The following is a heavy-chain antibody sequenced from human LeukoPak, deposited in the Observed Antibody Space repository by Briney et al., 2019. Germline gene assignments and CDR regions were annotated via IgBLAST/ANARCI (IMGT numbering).Heavy chain of an antibody. CDR1: GGSISSGDYY. CDR2: IYYSGST. V-gene: IGHV4-30-4*08. CDR3: ARAIAVAGTWVDY. Sequence: SETLSLTCTVSGGSISSGDYYWSWIRQPPGKGLEWIGYIYYSGSTYYNPSLKSRVTISVDTSKNQFSLKLSSVTAADTAVYYCARAIAVAGTWVDYWSQGTLVTVSS. J-gene: IGHJ4*02. D-gene: IGHD6-19*01.